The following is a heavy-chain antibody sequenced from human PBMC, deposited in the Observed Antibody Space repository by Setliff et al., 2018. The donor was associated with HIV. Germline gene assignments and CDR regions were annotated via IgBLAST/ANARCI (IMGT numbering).Heavy chain of an antibody. CDR1: GFTFSSYW. J-gene: IGHJ3*02. D-gene: IGHD1-26*01. Sequence: PGGSLRLSCAASGFTFSSYWMTWVRQAPGKGLEWISYITSSGSVKYYAPSVKGRFTISRDNAGKSLYLQMNSLKVEDTAVYYCARAPNGGWWEGGIPFDIWGQGTMVTVSS. CDR3: ARAPNGGWWEGGIPFDI. V-gene: IGHV3-48*04. CDR2: ITSSGSVK.